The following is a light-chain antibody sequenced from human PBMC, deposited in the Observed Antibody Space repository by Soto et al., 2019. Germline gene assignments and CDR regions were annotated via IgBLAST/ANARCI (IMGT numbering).Light chain of an antibody. V-gene: IGKV3-20*01. CDR3: QQYGSSPR. CDR2: GAS. CDR1: QSVSSSY. J-gene: IGKJ4*01. Sequence: EIVLTQSPATLSLSPGDRATLSCRASQSVSSSYLAWYQQKPGQAPRLLIYGASSRATGIPDRFSGSGSGTDFTLTISRLEPEDFAVYYCQQYGSSPRFGGGTKVDI.